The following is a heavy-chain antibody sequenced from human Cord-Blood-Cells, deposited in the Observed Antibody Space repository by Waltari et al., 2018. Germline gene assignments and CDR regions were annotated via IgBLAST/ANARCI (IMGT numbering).Heavy chain of an antibody. V-gene: IGHV4-34*01. Sequence: QVQLQQWGAGLLKPSETLSLTCAVYGGSFSGYYWSWIRQPPGKGLEWIGEINHSGSTNYNPSLKSRVTISVDTSKNQFSLKLSSVTAADTAVYHCARGKTGDEDYWGQGTLVTVSS. CDR3: ARGKTGDEDY. D-gene: IGHD7-27*01. J-gene: IGHJ4*02. CDR2: INHSGST. CDR1: GGSFSGYY.